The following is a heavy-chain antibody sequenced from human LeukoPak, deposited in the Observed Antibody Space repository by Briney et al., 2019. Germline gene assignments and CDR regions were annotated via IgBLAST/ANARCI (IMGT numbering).Heavy chain of an antibody. CDR3: ARRRVGYSYGEFDY. D-gene: IGHD5-18*01. J-gene: IGHJ4*02. CDR2: IYPGDSDT. Sequence: PGESLNIPCQGSGYRFTSYWIGWVRQLPGKGLGWMGIIYPGDSDTKYSPSFQGQVTISADKSISTTYLQWTSLKASDTAMYYCARRRVGYSYGEFDYWGQGTLVTVSS. CDR1: GYRFTSYW. V-gene: IGHV5-51*01.